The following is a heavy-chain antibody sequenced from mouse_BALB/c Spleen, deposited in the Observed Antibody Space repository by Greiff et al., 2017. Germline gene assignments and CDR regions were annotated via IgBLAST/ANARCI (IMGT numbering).Heavy chain of an antibody. CDR2: INPSNGGT. CDR1: GYTFTSYY. V-gene: IGHV1S81*02. D-gene: IGHD2-10*01. J-gene: IGHJ4*01. CDR3: TTYYGNAMDD. Sequence: QVQLQQSGAELVKPGASVKLSCKASGYTFTSYYMYWVKQRPGQGLEWIGEINPSNGGTNFNEKFKSKATLTVDKSSSTAYMQLSSLTSEDSAVYYCTTYYGNAMDDWGQGTSVTVSS.